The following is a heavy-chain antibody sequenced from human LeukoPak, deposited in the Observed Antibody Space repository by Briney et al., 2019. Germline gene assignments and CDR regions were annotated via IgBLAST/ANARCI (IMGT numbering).Heavy chain of an antibody. J-gene: IGHJ5*02. V-gene: IGHV1-2*02. Sequence: GASVKVSCKASGYTFTAYYMHWVRQAPGQGLEWMGCINPNSGGTNYAQKFQGRVTMTRDTSISTVYMELSRLRSDDTAVYYCARRYYDSSGYYYYPWGQGTLVTVSS. D-gene: IGHD3-22*01. CDR1: GYTFTAYY. CDR3: ARRYYDSSGYYYYP. CDR2: INPNSGGT.